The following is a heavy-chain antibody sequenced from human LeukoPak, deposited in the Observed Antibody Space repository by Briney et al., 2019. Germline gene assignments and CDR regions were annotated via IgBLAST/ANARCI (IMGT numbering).Heavy chain of an antibody. CDR2: IYHSGST. V-gene: IGHV4-30-2*01. D-gene: IGHD2-2*01. Sequence: SETLSLTCTVSGGSISSAVYYWTWIRQPPGKALEWIGYIYHSGSTYYNPSLKSRVTISIDGSKNQFSLKLSSVTAADTAVYYCARDFVAVPAATVFDPWGPGTLVTVSS. J-gene: IGHJ5*02. CDR3: ARDFVAVPAATVFDP. CDR1: GGSISSAVYY.